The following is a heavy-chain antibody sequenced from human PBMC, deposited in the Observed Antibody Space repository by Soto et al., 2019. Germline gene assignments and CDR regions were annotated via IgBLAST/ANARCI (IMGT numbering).Heavy chain of an antibody. D-gene: IGHD6-25*01. CDR2: IIPILGIL. CDR3: ARGSDEFFDS. CDR1: GDTFSSYT. J-gene: IGHJ4*02. V-gene: IGHV1-69*02. Sequence: QVQLVQSGAVVKKPGSSVRVSCKTSGDTFSSYTVNWVRQAPGQGLEWMGRIIPILGILNYAQKFQGRLTITADGSTSTVYMDLSSLRSDDTAVIYCARGSDEFFDSWGQGTLVTVSS.